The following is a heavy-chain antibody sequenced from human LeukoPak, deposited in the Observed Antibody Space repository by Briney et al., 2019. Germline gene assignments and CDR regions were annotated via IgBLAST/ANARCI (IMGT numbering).Heavy chain of an antibody. D-gene: IGHD3-16*01. CDR3: TRVASRVMTTYYFDY. J-gene: IGHJ4*02. CDR1: GFTFGDYA. Sequence: PGGSLRLSCTASGFTFGDYALSWFRQVPGKGLEWVAFIRSRAYGATTEYAASVRDRFTISRDDSESIAYLHMNSLKTGDTAVYYCTRVASRVMTTYYFDYWGQGALVTVSS. CDR2: IRSRAYGATT. V-gene: IGHV3-49*03.